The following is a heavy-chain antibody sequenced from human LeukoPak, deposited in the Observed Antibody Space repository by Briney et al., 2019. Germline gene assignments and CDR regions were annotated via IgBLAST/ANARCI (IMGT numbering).Heavy chain of an antibody. CDR2: ISAYNGNT. CDR3: ATSGSYRY. Sequence: ASVTLSCNASGYTFTSCGISWVRHPPGQGLEWMGWISAYNGNTNYAQKPQGRVTMTTDTSTSTAYMELRSLSSDDTAVYYCATSGSYRYWGQGTLVTVS. V-gene: IGHV1-18*01. J-gene: IGHJ4*02. D-gene: IGHD1-26*01. CDR1: GYTFTSCG.